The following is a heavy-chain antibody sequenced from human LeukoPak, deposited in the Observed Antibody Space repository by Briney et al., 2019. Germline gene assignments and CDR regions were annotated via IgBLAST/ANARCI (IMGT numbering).Heavy chain of an antibody. J-gene: IGHJ4*02. CDR1: GGTFSSYA. V-gene: IGHV1-69*05. CDR2: LIPIFGTA. Sequence: SVKVSCKASGGTFSSYAISWVRQAPGQGLEWLGGLIPIFGTANYARKFQGRVTITTDESTSTAYMELSSLRSEDTAVYYCARDSGSYAFDYWGQGTLVTVSS. CDR3: ARDSGSYAFDY. D-gene: IGHD1-26*01.